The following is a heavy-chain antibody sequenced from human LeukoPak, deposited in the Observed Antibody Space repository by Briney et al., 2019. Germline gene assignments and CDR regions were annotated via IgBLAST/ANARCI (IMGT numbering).Heavy chain of an antibody. J-gene: IGHJ3*02. CDR1: GYTFTSYY. CDR3: ARAGTTGYSSGWYRYDAFDI. Sequence: ASVKVSCKASGYTFTSYYMHWVRQAPGQGLEWMGIINPSGGSTSYAQKFQGRVTMTRDTSTSTVYMELSSLRYEDTAVYYCARAGTTGYSSGWYRYDAFDIWGQGTMVTVSS. D-gene: IGHD6-19*01. CDR2: INPSGGST. V-gene: IGHV1-46*01.